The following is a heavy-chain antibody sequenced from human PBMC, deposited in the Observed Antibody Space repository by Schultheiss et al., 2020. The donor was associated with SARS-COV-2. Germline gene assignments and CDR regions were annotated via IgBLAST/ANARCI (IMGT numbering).Heavy chain of an antibody. V-gene: IGHV1-46*01. Sequence: ASVKVSCKASGYTFTNYFMHWVRQAPGQGLEWMGIINPRGGSTNYAQKFQGRVTITADKSTSTAYMELSSLRSEDTAVYYCARETMVRGVIRRFDPWGQGTLVTVSS. D-gene: IGHD3-10*01. CDR1: GYTFTNYF. CDR3: ARETMVRGVIRRFDP. CDR2: INPRGGST. J-gene: IGHJ5*02.